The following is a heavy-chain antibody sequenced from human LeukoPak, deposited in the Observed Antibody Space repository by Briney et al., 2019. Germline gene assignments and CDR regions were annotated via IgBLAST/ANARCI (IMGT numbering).Heavy chain of an antibody. CDR3: AGIWPETGSGY. D-gene: IGHD1-14*01. CDR1: GGSISSYY. CDR2: IYYSGST. J-gene: IGHJ4*02. Sequence: SETLSLTCTVSGGSISSYYWSWIRQPPGKGLEWIGYIYYSGSTNYNPSLKSRVTISVDTSKNQFSLKLSSVTAADTAVYYCAGIWPETGSGYWGQGTLVTVSS. V-gene: IGHV4-59*12.